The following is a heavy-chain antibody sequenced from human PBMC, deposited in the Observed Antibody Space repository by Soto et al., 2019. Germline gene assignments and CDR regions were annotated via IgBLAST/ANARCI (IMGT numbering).Heavy chain of an antibody. D-gene: IGHD3-22*01. V-gene: IGHV3-23*01. Sequence: GGSLRLSCAASGFTFSSYAMSWVRQAPGKGLEWVSAISGSGGSTYYADSVKGRFTISRDNSKNTLYLQMNSLRAEDTAVYYCAKGSAPVTMIVVVISQLWFDPWGQGTLVTVSS. CDR3: AKGSAPVTMIVVVISQLWFDP. CDR1: GFTFSSYA. CDR2: ISGSGGST. J-gene: IGHJ5*02.